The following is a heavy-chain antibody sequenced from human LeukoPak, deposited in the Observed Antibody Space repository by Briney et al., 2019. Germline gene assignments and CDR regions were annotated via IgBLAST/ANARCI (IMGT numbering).Heavy chain of an antibody. Sequence: SETLSLTCTVSGGSISSSSYYWGWIRQPPGKGLEWIGSIYYSGSTYYNPSLKSRVTISVDTSRNHFSLKLTSVTAADTAVYFCAYNRNFALDNWGQGTLVTVSS. D-gene: IGHD1-14*01. CDR1: GGSISSSSYY. V-gene: IGHV4-39*07. CDR2: IYYSGST. CDR3: AYNRNFALDN. J-gene: IGHJ4*01.